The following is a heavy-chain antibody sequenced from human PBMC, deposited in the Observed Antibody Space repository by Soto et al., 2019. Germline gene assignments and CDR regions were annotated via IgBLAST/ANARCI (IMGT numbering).Heavy chain of an antibody. Sequence: SVKVSCKASGGTFSSYAISWVRQAPGQGLEWMGGIIPIFGTANYAQKFQGRVTITADESTSTAYMELSSPRSEDTAVYYCARGYSRELLHYFDYWGQGTLVTVSS. V-gene: IGHV1-69*13. CDR1: GGTFSSYA. D-gene: IGHD1-26*01. CDR2: IIPIFGTA. J-gene: IGHJ4*02. CDR3: ARGYSRELLHYFDY.